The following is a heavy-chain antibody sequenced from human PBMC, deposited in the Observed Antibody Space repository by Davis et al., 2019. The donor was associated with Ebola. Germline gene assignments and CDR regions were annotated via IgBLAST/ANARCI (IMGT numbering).Heavy chain of an antibody. CDR3: ASGQYCSSTSCYTGGADYFDY. V-gene: IGHV3-33*01. CDR2: IWYDGSNK. Sequence: GESLKISCAASGFTFSSYGMHWVRQAPGKGLEWVAVIWYDGSNKYYADSVKGRFTISRDNSKNTLYLQMHSLRAEDTAVYYCASGQYCSSTSCYTGGADYFDYWGQGTLVTVSS. D-gene: IGHD2-2*02. J-gene: IGHJ4*02. CDR1: GFTFSSYG.